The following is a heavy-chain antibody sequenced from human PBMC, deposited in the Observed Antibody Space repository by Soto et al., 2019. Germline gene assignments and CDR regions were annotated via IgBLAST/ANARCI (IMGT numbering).Heavy chain of an antibody. CDR2: ISYDGSNK. D-gene: IGHD3-9*01. Sequence: QVQLVESGGGVVQPGRSLRLSCAASGFTFSSYGMHWVRQAPGRGLEWVAVISYDGSNKYYADSVKGRFTISRDNSKNTLYLQMNSLRAEDTAVYYCAKDGYDILIGDFDYWGQGTLVTVSS. CDR1: GFTFSSYG. V-gene: IGHV3-30*18. CDR3: AKDGYDILIGDFDY. J-gene: IGHJ4*02.